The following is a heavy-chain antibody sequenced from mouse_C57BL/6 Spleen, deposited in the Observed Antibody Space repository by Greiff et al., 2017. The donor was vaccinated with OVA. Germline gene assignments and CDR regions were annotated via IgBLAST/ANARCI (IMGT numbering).Heavy chain of an antibody. V-gene: IGHV1-69*01. CDR1: GYTFTSYW. D-gene: IGHD3-3*01. CDR3: ARSREGSRYFDY. CDR2: IDPSDSYT. J-gene: IGHJ2*01. Sequence: QVQLQQPGAELVMPGASVKLSCKASGYTFTSYWMHWVKQRPGQGLEWIGEIDPSDSYTNYNQKFKGKATLTVDKSSSTAYMQLSSLTSEDSAVYYCARSREGSRYFDYWGQGTTLTVSS.